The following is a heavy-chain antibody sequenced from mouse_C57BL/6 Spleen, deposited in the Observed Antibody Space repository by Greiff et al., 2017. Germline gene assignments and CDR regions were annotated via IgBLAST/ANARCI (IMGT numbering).Heavy chain of an antibody. CDR2: IWSDGST. J-gene: IGHJ3*01. D-gene: IGHD2-5*01. V-gene: IGHV2-6-1*01. Sequence: QVQLKESGPGLVAPSQSLSITCTVSGFSLTSYGVHWVRQPPGKGLEWLVVIWSDGSTTYNSALKSRLSISKDNSKSKVFLKMNSLQTDDTAMYYCARHASDYYSNAGFAYWGKGTLVTVSA. CDR1: GFSLTSYG. CDR3: ARHASDYYSNAGFAY.